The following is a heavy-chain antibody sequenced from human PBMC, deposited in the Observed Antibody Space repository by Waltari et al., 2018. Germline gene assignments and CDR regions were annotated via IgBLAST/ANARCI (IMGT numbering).Heavy chain of an antibody. CDR2: MNPNSGNT. CDR3: ARNPASSSLKFDP. V-gene: IGHV1-8*01. Sequence: QVQLVQSGAEVKKPGASVKVSCKASGYTFPSYDINRVRQATGQGHEWMGWMNPNSGNTGYAQKLQGRVTMTRNTSISTAYMELSSLRSEDTAVYYCARNPASSSLKFDPWGQGTLVTVSS. J-gene: IGHJ5*02. D-gene: IGHD6-13*01. CDR1: GYTFPSYD.